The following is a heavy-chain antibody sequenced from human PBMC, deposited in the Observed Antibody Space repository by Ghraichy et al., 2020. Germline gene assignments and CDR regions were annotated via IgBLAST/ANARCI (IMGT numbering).Heavy chain of an antibody. Sequence: LTCAASGFTVSSNYMSWVRQAPGKGLEWVSVIYSGGSTYYADSVKGRFTISRDNSKNTLYLQMNSPRAEDTAMYYCARVQTGHWGQGTLVTVSS. CDR2: IYSGGST. D-gene: IGHD7-27*01. V-gene: IGHV3-53*01. CDR3: ARVQTGH. CDR1: GFTVSSNY. J-gene: IGHJ4*02.